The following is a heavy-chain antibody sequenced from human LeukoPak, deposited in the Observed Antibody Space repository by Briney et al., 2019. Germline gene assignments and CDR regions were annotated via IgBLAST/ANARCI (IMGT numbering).Heavy chain of an antibody. CDR1: GFTFSSYA. J-gene: IGHJ4*02. Sequence: GGSLRLSCAASGFTFSSYAMSWVREAPGPGLECFSAISGSGVITYYAVSVKGRFTISRDNSQNTLYLQMNSLRAEDTAVYYCANSEYYYGSGSYYDYWGQGTLVTVSS. V-gene: IGHV3-23*01. CDR2: ISGSGVIT. D-gene: IGHD3-10*01. CDR3: ANSEYYYGSGSYYDY.